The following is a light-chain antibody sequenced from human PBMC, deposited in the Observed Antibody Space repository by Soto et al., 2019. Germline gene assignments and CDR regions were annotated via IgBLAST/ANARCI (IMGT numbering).Light chain of an antibody. CDR2: GNS. V-gene: IGLV1-40*01. CDR1: SSNIGANYD. J-gene: IGLJ1*01. Sequence: QSVLTQPPSVSGAPGQRVTISCTGSSSNIGANYDVHWYQQRPGTAPKLLIFGNSNRPSGVPDRFSGSKSGTSASLAITGLQADDEGDYYCQSYDNTLSARDVFGTGTKLTVL. CDR3: QSYDNTLSARDV.